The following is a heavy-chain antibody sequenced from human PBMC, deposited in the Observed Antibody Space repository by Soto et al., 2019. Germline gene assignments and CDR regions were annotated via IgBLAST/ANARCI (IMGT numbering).Heavy chain of an antibody. V-gene: IGHV3-30-3*01. D-gene: IGHD1-26*01. CDR3: ASDREWEPLAPFDY. CDR1: GLTFSSYA. Sequence: GGSLRLSCAASGLTFSSYAMHWVRQAPGKGLEWVAVISYDGSNKYYADSVKGRFTISRDNSKNTLYLQMNSLRAEDTAVYYCASDREWEPLAPFDYWSQGTLVIVSS. J-gene: IGHJ4*02. CDR2: ISYDGSNK.